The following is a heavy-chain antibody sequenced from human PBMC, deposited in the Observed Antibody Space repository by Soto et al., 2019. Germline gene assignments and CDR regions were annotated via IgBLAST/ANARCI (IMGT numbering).Heavy chain of an antibody. CDR3: TREVELQRVIANGY. CDR1: GYTFVDYG. J-gene: IGHJ4*02. V-gene: IGHV1-18*01. CDR2: MSAYYGST. Sequence: ASVKVTCKASGYTFVDYGITWVRQAPGQGLEWMGWMSAYYGSTDYAQKFQGRLTLTRDTSTSTAYMELRSLRPDDTAVYYCTREVELQRVIANGYWGQGTLVTVSS. D-gene: IGHD3-16*02.